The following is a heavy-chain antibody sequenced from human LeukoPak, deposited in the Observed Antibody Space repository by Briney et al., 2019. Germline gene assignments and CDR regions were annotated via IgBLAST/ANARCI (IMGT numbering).Heavy chain of an antibody. V-gene: IGHV3-66*01. CDR1: GLTVSDNY. Sequence: GGSLRLSCAASGLTVSDNYMNWVRQAPGKGLEWVSVIYSGGSTYYADSVKGRFTISRDNSKNTLYLQMNSLRAADTAMYYCARELRGYDSWGQGTLVTVSS. D-gene: IGHD3-10*01. CDR2: IYSGGST. CDR3: ARELRGYDS. J-gene: IGHJ5*01.